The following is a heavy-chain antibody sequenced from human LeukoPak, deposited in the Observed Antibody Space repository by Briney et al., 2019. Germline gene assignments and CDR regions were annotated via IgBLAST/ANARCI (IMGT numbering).Heavy chain of an antibody. CDR1: GFSFTTSA. V-gene: IGHV1-58*02. J-gene: IGHJ6*02. CDR2: IVVGSGHT. Sequence: SVKVSCKASGFSFTTSAMQWVRQARAQRLEWIGWIVVGSGHTRYAQKFQERITITRDMSTSTAYMQLSSLRSEDTAVYYCAADHQFSGWESAYGMDVWGQGTTVTVSS. D-gene: IGHD6-19*01. CDR3: AADHQFSGWESAYGMDV.